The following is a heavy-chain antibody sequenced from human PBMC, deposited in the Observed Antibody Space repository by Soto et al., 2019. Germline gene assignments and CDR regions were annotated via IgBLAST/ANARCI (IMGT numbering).Heavy chain of an antibody. CDR1: GFTFSSYA. J-gene: IGHJ5*02. CDR3: ARGGTMVRGVPGLGWCDP. CDR2: ISYDGSNK. V-gene: IGHV3-30-3*01. Sequence: QVQLVESGGGVVQPGRSLRLSCAASGFTFSSYAMHWVRQAPGKGLEWVAVISYDGSNKYYADSVKGRFTISRDNSKNTLYLQVNSLRAEDTAVYYCARGGTMVRGVPGLGWCDPWGQGTLVTVSS. D-gene: IGHD3-10*01.